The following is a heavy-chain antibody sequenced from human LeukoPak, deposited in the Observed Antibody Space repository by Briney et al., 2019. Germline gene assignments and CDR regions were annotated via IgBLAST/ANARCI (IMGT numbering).Heavy chain of an antibody. CDR1: GFTFSSYA. CDR3: ARDGSSGSYSEQFDY. D-gene: IGHD3-10*01. V-gene: IGHV3-23*01. Sequence: GGSLRLSCAASGFTFSSYAMSWVRQAPGKGLGWVSAISGSGGSTYYADSVKGRFTISRDNAKNSLYLQMNSLRAEDTAVYYCARDGSSGSYSEQFDYWGQGTLVTVSS. J-gene: IGHJ4*02. CDR2: ISGSGGST.